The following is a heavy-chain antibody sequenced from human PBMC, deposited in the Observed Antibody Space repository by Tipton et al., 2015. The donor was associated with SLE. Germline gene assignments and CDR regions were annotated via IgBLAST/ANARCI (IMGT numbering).Heavy chain of an antibody. V-gene: IGHV3-49*04. J-gene: IGHJ4*02. Sequence: SLRLSCTGSGFTFGYYALNWVRQAPGKGLEWVGFIRSKTFGATTEYAASVKGRFTISRDDSKSIAYLQMNSLKIEDTAVYYCIRYYSSSWTSLGYWGQGTLVTVSS. CDR2: IRSKTFGATT. D-gene: IGHD6-13*01. CDR1: GFTFGYYA. CDR3: IRYYSSSWTSLGY.